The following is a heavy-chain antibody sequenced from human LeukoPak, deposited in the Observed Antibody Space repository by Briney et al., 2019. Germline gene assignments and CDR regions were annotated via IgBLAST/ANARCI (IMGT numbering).Heavy chain of an antibody. Sequence: PGRSLRLSCAASGFTFSSYWMSWVRQAPGKGLEWVANIKQDGSEKYYVDSVKGRFTISRDNAKNSLHLQMNSLRAEDTAVYYCAKEFGNNWNYARLFDYWGQGTLVTVSS. V-gene: IGHV3-7*01. CDR3: AKEFGNNWNYARLFDY. D-gene: IGHD1-7*01. CDR1: GFTFSSYW. J-gene: IGHJ4*02. CDR2: IKQDGSEK.